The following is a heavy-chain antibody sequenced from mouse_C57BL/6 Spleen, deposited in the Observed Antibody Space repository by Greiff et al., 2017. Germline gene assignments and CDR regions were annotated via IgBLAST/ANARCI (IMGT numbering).Heavy chain of an antibody. CDR2: IDPNSGGT. J-gene: IGHJ3*01. V-gene: IGHV1-72*01. CDR3: ARFPNWDEFAY. Sequence: QVQLKQPGAELVKPGASVKLSCKASGYTFTSYWMHWVKQRPGRGLEWIGRIDPNSGGTKYNEKFKSKATLTVDKPSSTAYMQLSSLTSEDSAVYYCARFPNWDEFAYWGQGTLVTVSA. D-gene: IGHD4-1*01. CDR1: GYTFTSYW.